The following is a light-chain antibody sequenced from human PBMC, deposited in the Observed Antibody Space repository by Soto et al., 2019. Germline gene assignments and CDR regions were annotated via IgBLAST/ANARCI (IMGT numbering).Light chain of an antibody. Sequence: QSALTQPASVSGSPGQSITISCTGTSSDVGGYNYVSWYQHHPGKAPKLMIYEVSNRPSGVSNRFSGSKSGNTASLTISGLQAEDEADYYCTSYTSSSSLDVFGTGTNLTVL. CDR1: SSDVGGYNY. CDR2: EVS. CDR3: TSYTSSSSLDV. V-gene: IGLV2-14*01. J-gene: IGLJ1*01.